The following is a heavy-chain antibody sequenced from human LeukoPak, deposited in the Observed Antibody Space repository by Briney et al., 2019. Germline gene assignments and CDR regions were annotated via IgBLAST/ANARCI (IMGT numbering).Heavy chain of an antibody. V-gene: IGHV4-34*01. CDR3: ARASRNWFDP. Sequence: SETLSLTCAVYGGSFSGYYWSWIRQPPGKGLEWIGEINHSGRTNYNPSLKSRVTISVDTSKNQFSLKLSSVTAADTAVYYCARASRNWFDPWGQGTLVTVSS. CDR1: GGSFSGYY. CDR2: INHSGRT. J-gene: IGHJ5*02.